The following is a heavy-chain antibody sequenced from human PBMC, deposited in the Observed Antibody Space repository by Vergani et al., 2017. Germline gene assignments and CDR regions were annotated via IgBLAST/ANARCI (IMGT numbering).Heavy chain of an antibody. CDR2: IYSGGST. CDR3: AREDLXILTGYFHNNWFDP. D-gene: IGHD3-9*01. V-gene: IGHV3-66*02. J-gene: IGHJ5*02. CDR1: GFTVSSNY. Sequence: EVQLVESGGGLVQPGGSLRLSCAASGFTVSSNYMSWVRQAPGKGLEWVSVIYSGGSTYYADSVKGRFTISRDNSKNTLYLQMNSLRAEDTAVYYCAREDLXILTGYFHNNWFDPWGQGTLVTVSS.